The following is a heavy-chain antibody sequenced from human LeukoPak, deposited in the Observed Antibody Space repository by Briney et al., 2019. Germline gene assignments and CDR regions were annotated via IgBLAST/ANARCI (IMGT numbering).Heavy chain of an antibody. D-gene: IGHD3-10*01. J-gene: IGHJ4*02. V-gene: IGHV4-59*01. CDR1: GGSISSYY. CDR3: ARIQSRSGSYYNTWYFDY. CDR2: IYYSGSI. Sequence: SETLSLTCTVSGGSISSYYWSWIRQPPGKGLEWIGYIYYSGSINYNPSLKSRVTISVDTAKNQFSLKLSAVPAADTAVYYCARIQSRSGSYYNTWYFDYWGQGTLVTVSS.